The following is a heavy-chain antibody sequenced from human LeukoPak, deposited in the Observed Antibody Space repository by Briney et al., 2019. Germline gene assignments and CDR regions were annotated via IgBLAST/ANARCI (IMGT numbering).Heavy chain of an antibody. D-gene: IGHD3-9*01. CDR1: GGSFSGYY. V-gene: IGHV4-34*01. Sequence: ASETLSLTCAVYGGSFSGYYWSWIRQPPGKGLEWIGEINHSGSTNYNPSLKSRVTKLVDTSKNQFSLKLSSVTAAGTAVYYCARTAPTVLRYFDWLLSPDGMDVWGQGTTVTVSS. CDR3: ARTAPTVLRYFDWLLSPDGMDV. CDR2: INHSGST. J-gene: IGHJ6*02.